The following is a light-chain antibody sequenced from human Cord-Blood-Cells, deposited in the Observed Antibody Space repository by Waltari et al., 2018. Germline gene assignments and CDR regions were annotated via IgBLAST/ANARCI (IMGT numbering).Light chain of an antibody. CDR2: DVS. J-gene: IGLJ1*01. V-gene: IGLV2-14*03. Sequence: QSALTHPASVSGSPGQSITISCTGTSSDVGGYNYVYWYQQHPGKAPKLMIYDVSNRPSGVSNRFSGSKSGNTASLTISGLQAEDEADYYCSSYTSSSTYVFGTGTKVTVL. CDR3: SSYTSSSTYV. CDR1: SSDVGGYNY.